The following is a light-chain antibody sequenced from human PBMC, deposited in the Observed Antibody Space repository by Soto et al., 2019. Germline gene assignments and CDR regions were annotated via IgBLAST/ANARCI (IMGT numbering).Light chain of an antibody. Sequence: EIVLTQFPATLSLSPGERATLSCRARQSVSTFLAWYQQKPGQAPRLVVYDASKRATGIPARFSGSGSGTDVTLTISSLEPDGVAVYYCQQRSSWRVTFCGGNKVESK. V-gene: IGKV3-11*01. CDR3: QQRSSWRVT. CDR1: QSVSTF. J-gene: IGKJ4*01. CDR2: DAS.